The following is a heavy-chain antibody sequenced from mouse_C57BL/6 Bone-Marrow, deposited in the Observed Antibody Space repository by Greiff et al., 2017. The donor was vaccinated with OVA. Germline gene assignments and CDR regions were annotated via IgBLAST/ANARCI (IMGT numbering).Heavy chain of an antibody. CDR2: IDPENGDT. D-gene: IGHD1-1*01. Sequence: VQLQQSGAELVRPGASVKLSCTASGFNIKDDYMHWVKQRPEQGLEWIGWIDPENGDTEYASKFQGKATITADTSSNTAYLQLSSLTSEDTAVCYCTTWYYYGSGAYWGQGTLVTVSA. CDR3: TTWYYYGSGAY. CDR1: GFNIKDDY. J-gene: IGHJ3*01. V-gene: IGHV14-4*01.